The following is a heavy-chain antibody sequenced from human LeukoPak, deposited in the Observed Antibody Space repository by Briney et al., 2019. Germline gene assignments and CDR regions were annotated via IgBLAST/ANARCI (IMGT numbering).Heavy chain of an antibody. Sequence: SETLSLTCTVSGGSISSSSYYWGWIRQPPGKGLEWIGTMYYSGSTYYNPSLKSRVTISVDTSKNQFSLKLSSVTAADTAVYYCARHHGYGPPPYYYYYMDVWGKGTTVTVSS. J-gene: IGHJ6*03. CDR3: ARHHGYGPPPYYYYYMDV. D-gene: IGHD5-12*01. CDR2: MYYSGST. V-gene: IGHV4-39*01. CDR1: GGSISSSSYY.